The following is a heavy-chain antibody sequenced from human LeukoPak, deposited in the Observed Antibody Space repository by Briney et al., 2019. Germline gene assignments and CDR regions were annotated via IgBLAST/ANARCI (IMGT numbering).Heavy chain of an antibody. CDR1: GGSLTNYY. D-gene: IGHD3-16*01. V-gene: IGHV4-4*09. J-gene: IGHJ4*02. CDR2: IHSDGTT. CDR3: ARLNFRGGEALHFDS. Sequence: SETLSLTCSVSGGSLTNYYWGWIRQPPGKGLEFIGYIHSDGTTNYDSSLRSRVAISLDTSKIQFSLRLYSVTAADTALYFCARLNFRGGEALHFDSWCQGTLVTVSS.